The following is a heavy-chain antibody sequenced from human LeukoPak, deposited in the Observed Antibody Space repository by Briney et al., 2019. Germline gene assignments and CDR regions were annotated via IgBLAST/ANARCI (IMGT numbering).Heavy chain of an antibody. Sequence: SETLSLTCTVSGGSISGYFWTWIRQPAGKELEWIGRVYTSGTTYYNPSLESRVTISLNTFNNQFSLRVTSVTAADTAIYYCARGTEKTRISGYYSFDHWGRGLLVTVSS. CDR3: ARGTEKTRISGYYSFDH. J-gene: IGHJ4*02. D-gene: IGHD5-12*01. V-gene: IGHV4-4*07. CDR1: GGSISGYF. CDR2: VYTSGTT.